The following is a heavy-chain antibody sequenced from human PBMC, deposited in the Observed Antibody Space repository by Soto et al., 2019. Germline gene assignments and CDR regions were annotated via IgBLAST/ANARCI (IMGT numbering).Heavy chain of an antibody. CDR3: AREVVAAFDP. CDR1: GFTFSSYA. J-gene: IGHJ5*02. D-gene: IGHD2-15*01. CDR2: ISSNGGGT. V-gene: IGHV3-64*01. Sequence: EVQLVESGGGLVQPGGSLRLSCAASGFTFSSYAMHWVRQAPGKGLEHVSGISSNGGGTYYANSVKGRFTISRDNSKKTLYLQMGSLRAEDMAVYYCAREVVAAFDPWGQGTLVTVSS.